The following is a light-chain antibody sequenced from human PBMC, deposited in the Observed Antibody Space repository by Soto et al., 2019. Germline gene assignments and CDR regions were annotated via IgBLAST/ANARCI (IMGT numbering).Light chain of an antibody. CDR1: SNDVGSYNL. CDR2: EGS. J-gene: IGLJ2*01. V-gene: IGLV2-23*01. CDR3: CSYSSSSTVV. Sequence: QSALTQPASVSGSPGQTITISCTGTSNDVGSYNLVSWYQQYPGKAPKLMIYEGSKRPSGVSNRFSGSKSGNMASLTISGLQTEDEADYYCCSYSSSSTVVFGGGTKLTVL.